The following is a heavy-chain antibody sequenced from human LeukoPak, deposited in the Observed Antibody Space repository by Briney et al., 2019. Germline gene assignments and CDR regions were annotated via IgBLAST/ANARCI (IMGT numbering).Heavy chain of an antibody. D-gene: IGHD6-13*01. CDR2: IKRDGSEQ. J-gene: IGHJ4*02. CDR1: GFPVSNNY. Sequence: GGSLRLSCAASGFPVSNNYMSWVRQAPGKGLEWVANIKRDGSEQWYVDSVKGRFIISRDNAKNSVYLQMSSLRADDTAIYYCARDHSENYLEYWGQGTLVTVSS. CDR3: ARDHSENYLEY. V-gene: IGHV3-7*01.